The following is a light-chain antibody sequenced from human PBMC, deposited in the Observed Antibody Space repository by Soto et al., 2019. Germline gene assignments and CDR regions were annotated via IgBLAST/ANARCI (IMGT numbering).Light chain of an antibody. CDR3: QQSYSTPRT. CDR1: QSVKMY. J-gene: IGKJ2*01. Sequence: DIQMTQSPSSLSASVGDRVTITCRASQSVKMYLDWFQHKPGKAPKLLIYAASTLQSGVATRFSGSGSGTDFTLTISGLQRDDFATYYCQQSYSTPRTFGQGTTLEIK. V-gene: IGKV1-39*01. CDR2: AAS.